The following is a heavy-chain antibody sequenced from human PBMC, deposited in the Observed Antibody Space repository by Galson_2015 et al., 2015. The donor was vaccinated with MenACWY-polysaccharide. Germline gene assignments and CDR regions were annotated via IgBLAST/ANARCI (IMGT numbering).Heavy chain of an antibody. J-gene: IGHJ4*02. D-gene: IGHD1-20*01. CDR3: VKGKMLINC. CDR1: GFIFSSYA. V-gene: IGHV3-23*01. Sequence: SLRLSCAASGFIFSSYAMNWVRQAPGKGLEWVSDISGSGNTYADSVKGRFTISRDNSKNTLYLQMNSLRAEDTAVYYCVKGKMLINCWGQGTLVTVPS. CDR2: ISGSGNT.